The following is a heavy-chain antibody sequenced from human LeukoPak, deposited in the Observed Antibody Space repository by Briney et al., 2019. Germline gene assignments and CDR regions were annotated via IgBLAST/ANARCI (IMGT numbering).Heavy chain of an antibody. Sequence: GESLKISCKGSGYSFTSYWIGWVRQMPGKGLEWMGIIYPGDSDTRYSPSFQGQVTISADKSISTAYLQWSSLKAPDTAMYYCARYCSGGSCYSEFTFDYWGQRTLVTVSS. D-gene: IGHD2-15*01. J-gene: IGHJ4*02. CDR1: GYSFTSYW. CDR2: IYPGDSDT. CDR3: ARYCSGGSCYSEFTFDY. V-gene: IGHV5-51*01.